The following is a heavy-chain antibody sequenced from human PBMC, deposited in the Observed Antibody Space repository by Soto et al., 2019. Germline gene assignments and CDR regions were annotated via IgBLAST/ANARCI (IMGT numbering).Heavy chain of an antibody. V-gene: IGHV4-39*01. CDR2: IYYSGST. J-gene: IGHJ5*02. Sequence: QLQLQESGPGLVKPSETLSLTCTVSGGSISSSSFHWGWIRQPPGKGLEWIGSIYYSGSTYYSPYLKVRVTRSVDTSKNQFSLKLSSVTAAATAVYYCARRERAAGTDWWFDPWGQGTLVTVSS. D-gene: IGHD6-13*01. CDR1: GGSISSSSFH. CDR3: ARRERAAGTDWWFDP.